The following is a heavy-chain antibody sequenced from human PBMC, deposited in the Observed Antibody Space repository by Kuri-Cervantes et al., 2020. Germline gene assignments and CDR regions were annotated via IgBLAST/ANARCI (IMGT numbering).Heavy chain of an antibody. CDR1: GFTFSSYD. CDR2: IGTAGDT. J-gene: IGHJ4*02. D-gene: IGHD2-21*01. CDR3: ARVVVGTAADQFDY. Sequence: GGSLRLSCAASGFTFSSYDMHWVRQATGKGLEWVSAIGTAGDTYYPGSVKGRFTISRENAKNSLYLQMNSLRAEDTAVYYCARVVVGTAADQFDYWGQGTLVTVSS. V-gene: IGHV3-13*01.